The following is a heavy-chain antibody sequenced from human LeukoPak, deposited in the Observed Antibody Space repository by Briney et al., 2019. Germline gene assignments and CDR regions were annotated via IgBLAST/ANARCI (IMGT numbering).Heavy chain of an antibody. CDR3: ASSSHFSNWFDP. V-gene: IGHV1-2*02. CDR1: GYTFTSYA. D-gene: IGHD2-2*01. CDR2: INPNSGGT. J-gene: IGHJ5*02. Sequence: ASVKVSCKASGYTFTSYAMNWVRQAPGQGLEWMGWINPNSGGTNYAQKFQGRVTMTRDTSISTAYMELSRLRSDDTAVYYCASSSHFSNWFDPWGQGTLVTVSS.